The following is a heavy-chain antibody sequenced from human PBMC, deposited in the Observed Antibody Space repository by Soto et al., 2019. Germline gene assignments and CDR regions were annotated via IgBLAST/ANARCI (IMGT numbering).Heavy chain of an antibody. CDR1: GYSFTSYW. CDR2: IDPSDSYT. Sequence: VESLKISCKGSGYSFTSYWISCFLQMPGKGLEWMGRIDPSDSYTNYSPSFQGHVTISADKSISTAYLQWSSLKASDTAMYYCARHSSSSYYGMDVWGQGTTVTVSS. D-gene: IGHD6-13*01. V-gene: IGHV5-10-1*01. J-gene: IGHJ6*02. CDR3: ARHSSSSYYGMDV.